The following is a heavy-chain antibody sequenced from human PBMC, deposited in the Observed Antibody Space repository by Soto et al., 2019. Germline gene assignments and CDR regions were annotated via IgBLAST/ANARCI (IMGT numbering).Heavy chain of an antibody. J-gene: IGHJ4*02. V-gene: IGHV3-9*01. CDR1: GFTFDDYA. D-gene: IGHD1-26*01. CDR3: AKGQYSGSYYLFDY. CDR2: ISWNSGSI. Sequence: ESVGGLVQPGRSLRLSCAASGFTFDDYAMHWVRQAPGKGPEWVSGISWNSGSIGYADSVKGRFTISRDNAKNSLYLQMNSLRAEDTALYYCAKGQYSGSYYLFDYWGQGTLVTVSS.